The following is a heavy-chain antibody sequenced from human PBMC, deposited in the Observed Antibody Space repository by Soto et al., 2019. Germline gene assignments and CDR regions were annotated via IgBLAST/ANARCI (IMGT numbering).Heavy chain of an antibody. CDR3: AHSPRITMYDY. J-gene: IGHJ4*02. V-gene: IGHV2-5*02. CDR1: GFSHSTNGVG. Sequence: QITLKESGPTLVKPTQTLTLTCTFSGFSHSTNGVGVGWIRQPPGKALEWLALIYWDDDKRYSPSLKSRLTITKDTSKNRVVLTMTNMDPVDTATYYCAHSPRITMYDYWGQGTLVTVSS. CDR2: IYWDDDK. D-gene: IGHD3-10*02.